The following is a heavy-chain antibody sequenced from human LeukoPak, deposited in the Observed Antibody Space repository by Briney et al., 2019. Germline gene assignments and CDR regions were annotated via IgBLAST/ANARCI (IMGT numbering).Heavy chain of an antibody. Sequence: GGSLRLSCAASGFTFSSYAMHWVRQAPGKGLEWVAVISYDGSNKYYADSVKGRFTISRDNSKNTLYLQMNSLRAEDSAVYYCARSGYSSSWGTDYYYGMDVWGQGTTVTVSS. CDR1: GFTFSSYA. CDR3: ARSGYSSSWGTDYYYGMDV. V-gene: IGHV3-30*04. J-gene: IGHJ6*02. D-gene: IGHD6-13*01. CDR2: ISYDGSNK.